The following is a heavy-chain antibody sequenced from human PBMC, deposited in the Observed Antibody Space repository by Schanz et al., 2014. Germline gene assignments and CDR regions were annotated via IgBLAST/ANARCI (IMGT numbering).Heavy chain of an antibody. Sequence: QVQLVQSGAEVKKPGSSVKVSCKASGGTFSSYTISWVRQAPGQGLEWMGRIIPILGMANYAQKFQGRVRINADKSTSPASMELSSMRSEDTAVYYCASRLTGLDYWGQGTLVTVSS. CDR2: IIPILGMA. CDR3: ASRLTGLDY. CDR1: GGTFSSYT. V-gene: IGHV1-69*02. D-gene: IGHD3-9*01. J-gene: IGHJ4*02.